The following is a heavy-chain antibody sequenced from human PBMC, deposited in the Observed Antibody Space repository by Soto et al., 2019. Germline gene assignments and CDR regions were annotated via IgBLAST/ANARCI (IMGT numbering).Heavy chain of an antibody. Sequence: GGSLRLSCAASGFTFSSYVMHWVRQAPGKGLEWVAVISYDGSNKYYADSVKGRFTISRDNSKNTLYLQMNSLRAEDTAVYYCAKDRNSGSPPVTVAYYYGMDVWGQGTTVTVSS. CDR2: ISYDGSNK. J-gene: IGHJ6*02. CDR1: GFTFSSYV. V-gene: IGHV3-30*18. CDR3: AKDRNSGSPPVTVAYYYGMDV. D-gene: IGHD1-26*01.